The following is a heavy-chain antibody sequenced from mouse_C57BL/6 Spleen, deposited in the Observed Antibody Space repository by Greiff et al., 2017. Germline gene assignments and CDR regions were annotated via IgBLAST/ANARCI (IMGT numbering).Heavy chain of an antibody. D-gene: IGHD1-1*01. CDR1: GYAFSSSW. CDR2: IYPGDGDT. Sequence: VQLQQSGPELVKPGASVKISCKASGYAFSSSWMNWVKQRPGKGLEWIGRIYPGDGDTNYNGKFKGKATLTADKSSSTAYMQLSSLTSEDSAVYFFARDYYGSSYYAMDYWGQGTSVTVSS. V-gene: IGHV1-82*01. CDR3: ARDYYGSSYYAMDY. J-gene: IGHJ4*01.